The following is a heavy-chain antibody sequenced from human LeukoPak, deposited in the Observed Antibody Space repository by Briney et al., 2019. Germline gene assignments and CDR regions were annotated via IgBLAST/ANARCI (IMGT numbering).Heavy chain of an antibody. V-gene: IGHV4-59*01. D-gene: IGHD3-22*01. CDR2: IYYSGST. CDR3: ARGGYYDSSGSLWWRGINYYYYMDV. J-gene: IGHJ6*03. CDR1: GGSISSYY. Sequence: SETLSLTCTVSGGSISSYYWSWIRQPPGKGLEWIGYIYYSGSTNYNPSLKSRVTISVDTSKNQFSLKLSSVTAADTAVYYCARGGYYDSSGSLWWRGINYYYYMDVWGKGTTVTVSS.